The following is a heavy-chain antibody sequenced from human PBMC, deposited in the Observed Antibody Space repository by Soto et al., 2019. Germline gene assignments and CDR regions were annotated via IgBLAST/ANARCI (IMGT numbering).Heavy chain of an antibody. Sequence: SETLSLTCTVSGGSISSGDYYWSWIRQPPGKGLEWIGYIYYSGSTYYNPSLKSRVTISVDTSKNQFSLKLSSVTAADTAVYYCARVRRKSGSSDYCGQGTLVTVSS. D-gene: IGHD1-26*01. CDR3: ARVRRKSGSSDY. CDR2: IYYSGST. J-gene: IGHJ4*02. CDR1: GGSISSGDYY. V-gene: IGHV4-30-4*01.